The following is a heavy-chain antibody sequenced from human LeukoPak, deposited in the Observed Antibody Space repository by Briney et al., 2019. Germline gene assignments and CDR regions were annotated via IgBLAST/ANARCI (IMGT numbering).Heavy chain of an antibody. CDR2: IYTSGST. D-gene: IGHD2-2*01. CDR3: ARQKCTSTSCLTKNAFDN. V-gene: IGHV4-4*09. J-gene: IGHJ3*02. Sequence: SETLSLTCTVSGSISSYYWSWIRQPPGKGLEWIGYIYTSGSTNYNPSLKSRVTISVDTSKNQFSLDLSSVTAADTAVYYCARQKCTSTSCLTKNAFDNWGQGTMVTVSS. CDR1: GSISSYY.